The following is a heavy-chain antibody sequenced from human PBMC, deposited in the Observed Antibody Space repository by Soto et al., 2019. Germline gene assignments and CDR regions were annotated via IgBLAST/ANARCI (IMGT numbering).Heavy chain of an antibody. D-gene: IGHD6-13*01. J-gene: IGHJ4*02. CDR3: ARRGIAAYYFDS. CDR2: IYASGST. CDR1: GFTVSSSY. V-gene: IGHV3-53*01. Sequence: EVQVVESGGGLLQPGESLSLSCVASGFTVSSSYMTWVRQTPGKGLEWVSVIYASGSTYYADSVKGRFTISRDVSQNTMYLEMNSLRAEDTAVYYCARRGIAAYYFDSLGQGTLVTVSS.